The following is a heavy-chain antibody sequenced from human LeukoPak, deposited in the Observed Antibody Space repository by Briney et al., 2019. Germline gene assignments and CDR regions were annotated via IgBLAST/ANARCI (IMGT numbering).Heavy chain of an antibody. CDR3: ARDGYCSSTSCYTALRRKRNWFDP. D-gene: IGHD2-2*02. J-gene: IGHJ5*02. CDR2: INHSGST. CDR1: GGSFSGYY. Sequence: SETLSLTCAVYGGSFSGYYWSWIRQPPGKGLEWIGEINHSGSTNYNPSLKSRVTISVDTSKNQFSLKLSSVPAADTAVYYCARDGYCSSTSCYTALRRKRNWFDPWGQGTLVTVSS. V-gene: IGHV4-34*01.